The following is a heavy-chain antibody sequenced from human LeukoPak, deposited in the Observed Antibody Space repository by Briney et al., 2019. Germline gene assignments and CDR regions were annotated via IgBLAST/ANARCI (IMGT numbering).Heavy chain of an antibody. V-gene: IGHV4-4*02. Sequence: PSETLSLTCAVSGVSISSSIWWSWVRQPPGKGLEWIGGIYHSGSTNYNPSLRSRITISVDKSKNQFSLNLNSVTAADTAVYYCARGWVVGATLHDYFDYWGQGSLVTVSS. J-gene: IGHJ4*02. D-gene: IGHD1-26*01. CDR3: ARGWVVGATLHDYFDY. CDR2: IYHSGST. CDR1: GVSISSSIW.